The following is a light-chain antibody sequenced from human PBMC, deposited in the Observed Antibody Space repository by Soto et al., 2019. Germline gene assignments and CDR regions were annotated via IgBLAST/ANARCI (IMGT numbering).Light chain of an antibody. CDR2: AAS. J-gene: IGKJ1*01. CDR1: QSISSY. CDR3: QQSYSTPPWT. Sequence: DIQMTQSPSSLSASVGDRVTITCRASQSISSYLNWYQQKPWKAPKLLIYAASSLQSGVPSRFSGSGSGTDFTLTISSLQPEDFATYYCQQSYSTPPWTFGQGTKVEGK. V-gene: IGKV1-39*01.